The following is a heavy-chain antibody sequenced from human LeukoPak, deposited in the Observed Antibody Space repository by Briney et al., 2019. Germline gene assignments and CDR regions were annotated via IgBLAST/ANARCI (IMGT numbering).Heavy chain of an antibody. CDR1: GFTFSSYG. Sequence: GRSLRLSCAASGFTFSSYGMHWVRQAPGKGLEWVAVISYDGSNKYYADSVKGRFTISRVNSKNTLYLQMNSLRAEDTAVYYCAKDEKRYYDILTGYPHPDYWGQGTLVTVSS. CDR2: ISYDGSNK. V-gene: IGHV3-30*18. CDR3: AKDEKRYYDILTGYPHPDY. D-gene: IGHD3-9*01. J-gene: IGHJ4*02.